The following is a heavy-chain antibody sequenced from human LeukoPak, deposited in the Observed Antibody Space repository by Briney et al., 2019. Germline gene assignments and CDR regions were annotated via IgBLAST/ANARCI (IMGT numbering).Heavy chain of an antibody. D-gene: IGHD1-1*01. CDR2: ISYDGSNK. Sequence: GGSLRLSCAASGFTFSSYGMHWVRQAPGKGLEWVAVISYDGSNKYYADSVKGRFTISRDNSKNTLYLQMDSLRVEDTAVYYCAKDYEQLAYYYYVMDVWGQGTTVTVSS. J-gene: IGHJ6*02. CDR3: AKDYEQLAYYYYVMDV. CDR1: GFTFSSYG. V-gene: IGHV3-30*18.